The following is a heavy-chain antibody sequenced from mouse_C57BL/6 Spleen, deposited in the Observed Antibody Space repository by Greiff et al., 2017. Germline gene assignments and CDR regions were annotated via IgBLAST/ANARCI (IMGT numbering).Heavy chain of an antibody. J-gene: IGHJ2*01. Sequence: VQLQQSGPGLVKPSQSLSLTCSVTGYSITSGYYWNWIRQFPGNKLEWMGYISYDGSNNYNPSLKNRISITRDTSKNQFFLKLNSVTTEDTATYCCARGGAHFDDWGKGTTLTVSS. CDR3: ARGGAHFDD. CDR2: ISYDGSN. CDR1: GYSITSGYY. V-gene: IGHV3-6*01.